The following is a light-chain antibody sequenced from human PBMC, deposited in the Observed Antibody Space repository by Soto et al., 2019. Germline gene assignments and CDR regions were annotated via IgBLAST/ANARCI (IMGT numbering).Light chain of an antibody. CDR1: QSVSSSY. J-gene: IGKJ5*01. CDR2: GAS. CDR3: QEYGSSPPIT. V-gene: IGKV3-20*01. Sequence: EIVLTQSPGTLSLSPGERATLSCRASQSVSSSYLAWYQQKPGQAPRLLIYGASSMATGIPERFSGSGSGTDFTLTISRLEPEDFAVYYCQEYGSSPPITFGQGTRLEIK.